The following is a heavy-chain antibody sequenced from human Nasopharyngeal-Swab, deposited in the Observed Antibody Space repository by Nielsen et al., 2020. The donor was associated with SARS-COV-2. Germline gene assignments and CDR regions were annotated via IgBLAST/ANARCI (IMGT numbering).Heavy chain of an antibody. CDR2: INPSGGST. Sequence: ASVKVSCKASGYTFTSYYMHWVRQAPGQGLEWMGIINPSGGSTSYAQKFQGRVTMTRDTSTSTVYMELSSLRSEDTAVYYCARGYCSSTSCYVRGNYFDSWGQGTLVTVSS. J-gene: IGHJ4*02. V-gene: IGHV1-46*01. D-gene: IGHD2-2*01. CDR1: GYTFTSYY. CDR3: ARGYCSSTSCYVRGNYFDS.